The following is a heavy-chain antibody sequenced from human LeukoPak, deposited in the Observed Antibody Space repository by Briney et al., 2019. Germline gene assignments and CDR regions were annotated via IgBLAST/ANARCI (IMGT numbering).Heavy chain of an antibody. V-gene: IGHV3-15*01. Sequence: YPGGSLRLSCVVSGITLSNYGMSWVRQAPGKGLEWVGRIKSKTDGGTTDYAAPVKGRFTISRDDSKNTLYLQMNSLKTEDTAVYYCTIRDYWGQGTLVTVSS. CDR1: GITLSNYG. CDR3: TIRDY. CDR2: IKSKTDGGTT. J-gene: IGHJ4*02.